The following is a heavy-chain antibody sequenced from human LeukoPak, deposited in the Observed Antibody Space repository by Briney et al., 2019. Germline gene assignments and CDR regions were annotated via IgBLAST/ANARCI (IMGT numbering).Heavy chain of an antibody. Sequence: ASVKVSCKASGYTFTSYAMNWVRQAPGQGLEWMGWINTNTGNPTYAQGFTGRFVFSLDTSVSTAYLQISSLKAEDTAVYYCAREEGVGLLRFLEWFPNPTYYYYGMDVGGQGTTVTVSS. J-gene: IGHJ6*02. D-gene: IGHD3-3*01. CDR1: GYTFTSYA. CDR2: INTNTGNP. CDR3: AREEGVGLLRFLEWFPNPTYYYYGMDV. V-gene: IGHV7-4-1*02.